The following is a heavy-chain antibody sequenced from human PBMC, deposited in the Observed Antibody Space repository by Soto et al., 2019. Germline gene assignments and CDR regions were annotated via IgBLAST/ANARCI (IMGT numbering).Heavy chain of an antibody. CDR3: ARDSIHLASWVDIVVVPAAEGPFDY. CDR1: GYTFTSCG. CDR2: ISAYNGNT. V-gene: IGHV1-18*01. J-gene: IGHJ4*02. D-gene: IGHD2-2*01. Sequence: ASVKVSCKASGYTFTSCGISWVRQAPGQGLEWMGWISAYNGNTNYAQKLQGRVTMTTDTSTSTAYMELRSLRSDDTAVYYCARDSIHLASWVDIVVVPAAEGPFDYWGQGTLVTVSS.